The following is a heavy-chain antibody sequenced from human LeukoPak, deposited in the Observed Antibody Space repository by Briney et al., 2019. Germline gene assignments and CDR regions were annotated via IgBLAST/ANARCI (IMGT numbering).Heavy chain of an antibody. J-gene: IGHJ4*02. V-gene: IGHV1-69*04. D-gene: IGHD3-22*01. CDR2: IIPILGIA. CDR3: ARAANYYDSRGYYLGLDY. Sequence: ASVKVSFKASGGTFSTYAISWVRQAPGQGLEWMGRIIPILGIANYARKFQGRVTITADKSTSTAYMELSSLRSEDTAVYHCARAANYYDSRGYYLGLDYWGQGTLVTVSS. CDR1: GGTFSTYA.